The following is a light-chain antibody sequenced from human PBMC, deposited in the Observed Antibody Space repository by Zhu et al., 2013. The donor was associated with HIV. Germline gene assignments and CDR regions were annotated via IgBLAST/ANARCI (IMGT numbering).Light chain of an antibody. CDR3: QQYGRSPLT. CDR2: GAS. CDR1: QSLGNTY. Sequence: EIVLTQSPGTLSVSPGETATLSCRASQSLGNTYLAWYQQKPGLAPRLLIYGASNRATGIPDRFSGSGSGTDFTLSITRLEPEDFAVYYCQQYGRSPLTFGGGTTVEIK. J-gene: IGKJ4*01. V-gene: IGKV3-20*01.